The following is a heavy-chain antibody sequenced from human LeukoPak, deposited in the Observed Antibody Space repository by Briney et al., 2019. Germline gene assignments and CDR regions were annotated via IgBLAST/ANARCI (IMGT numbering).Heavy chain of an antibody. J-gene: IGHJ3*02. V-gene: IGHV1-2*02. D-gene: IGHD3-10*01. CDR3: ARDLHYYRYDAFDI. CDR2: INPNSGGT. CDR1: GYTFTGYY. Sequence: ASVKVSCKASGYTFTGYYMHWVRQAPGQGLEWMGWINPNSGGTNYAQKFQGRVTMTRDTSISTAYMELSRLRSVDTAVYYCARDLHYYRYDAFDIWGQGTMVTVSS.